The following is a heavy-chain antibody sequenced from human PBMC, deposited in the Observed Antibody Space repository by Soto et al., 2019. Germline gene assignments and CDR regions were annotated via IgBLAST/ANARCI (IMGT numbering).Heavy chain of an antibody. J-gene: IGHJ6*02. CDR1: GGTFSTYG. CDR3: ARDNPVVTSNYNYHYYGMDL. Sequence: QVNLVQSGAEVKKPGSSVTVSCKPSGGTFSTYGINWVRQAPGRGLEWMGGIIPLFGTSHYAQRFQGRVTITADESSSTVYMELSSLRSEDTAVYYCARDNPVVTSNYNYHYYGMDLWGQGTTVTVSS. D-gene: IGHD2-2*01. V-gene: IGHV1-69*01. CDR2: IIPLFGTS.